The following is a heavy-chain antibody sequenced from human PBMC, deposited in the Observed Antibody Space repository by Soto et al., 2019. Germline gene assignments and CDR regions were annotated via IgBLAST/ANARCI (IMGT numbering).Heavy chain of an antibody. Sequence: EVQLLESGGGLVQPGGSLRLSCAASGFTFSSYAMSWVRQAPGKGLEWVSAISGSGGSTYYADSVKGRFTISKHNSKNTLYLQMNSMRAEDTAVYYCAKDGYSYVDYFDYWGQGTLVTVSS. J-gene: IGHJ4*02. CDR1: GFTFSSYA. CDR2: ISGSGGST. D-gene: IGHD5-18*01. V-gene: IGHV3-23*01. CDR3: AKDGYSYVDYFDY.